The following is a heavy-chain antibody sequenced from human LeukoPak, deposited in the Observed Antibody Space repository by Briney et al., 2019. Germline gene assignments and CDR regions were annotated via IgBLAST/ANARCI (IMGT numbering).Heavy chain of an antibody. Sequence: ASVKVSCKASGYTFTSYDINWVRQATGQGLEWMGWMNPNSGNTGYAQKFQGRVTMTRNTSISTAYMELSSLRSEDTAVYYCARRYSSSWQQYYYYYMDVWGKGTTATVSS. V-gene: IGHV1-8*01. CDR2: MNPNSGNT. J-gene: IGHJ6*03. CDR3: ARRYSSSWQQYYYYYMDV. D-gene: IGHD6-13*01. CDR1: GYTFTSYD.